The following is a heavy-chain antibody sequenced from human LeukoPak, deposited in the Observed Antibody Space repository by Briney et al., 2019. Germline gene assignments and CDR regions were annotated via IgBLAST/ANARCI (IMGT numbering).Heavy chain of an antibody. CDR3: AKDGGLWVSAHWGDS. Sequence: PGGSLRLSCAASGFTFSSYAMNWVRQAPGQGLEWVSGISGSGGTTYYADSVKGRLTISRDNSKNTLFLQMNSLRAEDTAVYYCAKDGGLWVSAHWGDSWGRGTLATVSS. J-gene: IGHJ4*02. D-gene: IGHD7-27*01. CDR2: ISGSGGTT. CDR1: GFTFSSYA. V-gene: IGHV3-23*01.